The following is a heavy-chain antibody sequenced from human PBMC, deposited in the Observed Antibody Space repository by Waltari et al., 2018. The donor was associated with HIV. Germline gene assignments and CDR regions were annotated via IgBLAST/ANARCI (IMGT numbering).Heavy chain of an antibody. J-gene: IGHJ4*02. D-gene: IGHD4-17*01. V-gene: IGHV4-59*01. CDR2: IYYSGST. CDR1: GGSISSYY. Sequence: QVQLQESGPGLVKPSETLSLTCTVSGGSISSYYWSWIRQPPGKGLECIGYIYYSGSTNYNPSLKSRVTISVDTSKNQFSLKLSSVTAADTAVYYCASRVYGDYKFDYWGQGTQVTVSS. CDR3: ASRVYGDYKFDY.